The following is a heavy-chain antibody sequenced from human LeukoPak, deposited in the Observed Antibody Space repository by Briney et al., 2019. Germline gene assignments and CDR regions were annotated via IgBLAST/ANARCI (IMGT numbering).Heavy chain of an antibody. V-gene: IGHV1-18*01. CDR2: ISAYNGNT. CDR1: GYTFTSYD. D-gene: IGHD5-24*01. J-gene: IGHJ4*02. CDR3: ARVYTRGYQTSAQLQYSFDY. Sequence: ASVKVSCKASGYTFTSYDISWVRQAPGQGLEWMGWISAYNGNTDYAQKIQARVTMTTDTSTRTASMELRSLESDDTAVYYCARVYTRGYQTSAQLQYSFDYWGQGTLVTVSS.